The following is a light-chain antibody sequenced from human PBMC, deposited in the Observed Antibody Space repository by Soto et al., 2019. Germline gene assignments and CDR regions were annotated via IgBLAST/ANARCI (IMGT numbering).Light chain of an antibody. V-gene: IGLV6-57*04. Sequence: NFMLTQPHSVSESPGKTVTISCTRSSGGIATNYVQWYQQRPGSAPTTVIYEDNQRPSGVPDRFSGSIDGSSNSASLTISGLKTEDDADYYCQSSDTTVIFGGGTKVTVL. CDR2: EDN. J-gene: IGLJ2*01. CDR3: QSSDTTVI. CDR1: SGGIATNY.